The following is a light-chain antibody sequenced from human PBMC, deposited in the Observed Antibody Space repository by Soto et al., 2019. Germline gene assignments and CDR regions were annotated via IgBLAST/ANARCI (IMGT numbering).Light chain of an antibody. CDR1: QGISTF. Sequence: ITQSPSSVSTTVGDGVTITCRASQGISTFLNWYQQKPGKAPRLLIYAAPRLQSGVPARFSGSGVETDFTLTITSLQPEDFGIYYCQHCYGTVRAFGGGTKVDIK. CDR2: AAP. V-gene: IGKV1-39*01. CDR3: QHCYGTVRA. J-gene: IGKJ4*02.